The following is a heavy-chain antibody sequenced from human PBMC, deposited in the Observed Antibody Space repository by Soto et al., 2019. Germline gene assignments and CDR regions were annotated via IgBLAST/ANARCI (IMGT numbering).Heavy chain of an antibody. Sequence: GGSLRLSXXASXXXFSXXXMHXXXQAPGKGLEWVAXIXYDGSNKQYEDSVKGRFTISRDNSKNTLYLQMNSLRAEDTAVYYCARGSLSYYDSSGYSTDAFDIWGQGTMVTVSS. CDR3: ARGSLSYYDSSGYSTDAFDI. CDR1: XXXFSXXX. D-gene: IGHD3-22*01. CDR2: IXYDGSNK. J-gene: IGHJ3*02. V-gene: IGHV3-30-3*01.